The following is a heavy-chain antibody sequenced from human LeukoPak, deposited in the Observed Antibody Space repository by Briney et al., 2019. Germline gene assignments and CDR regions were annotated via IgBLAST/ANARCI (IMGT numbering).Heavy chain of an antibody. V-gene: IGHV1-2*02. J-gene: IGHJ4*02. CDR1: GYTFTGYY. D-gene: IGHD3-3*01. CDR3: ARVQGSFTIFGVALSSYFDY. CDR2: INPNSGGT. Sequence: GASVKVSCKASGYTFTGYYMHWVRQAPGQGLEWMGWINPNSGGTNYAQKLQGRVTMTTDTSTSTAYMELRSLRSDDTAVYYCARVQGSFTIFGVALSSYFDYWGQGTLVTVSS.